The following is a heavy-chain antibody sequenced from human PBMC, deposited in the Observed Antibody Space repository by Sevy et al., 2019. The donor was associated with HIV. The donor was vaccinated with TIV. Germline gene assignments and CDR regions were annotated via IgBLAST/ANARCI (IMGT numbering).Heavy chain of an antibody. Sequence: GESLKISCAASGFTFRSYDMHWVRQATGKGLEWVSGIGSGGDTHYPGSVKGRFTISRENAKNSLYLQMNSLRAGDTAVYYCARGGRSGWYGDKDVWGKGTTVTVSS. D-gene: IGHD6-13*01. V-gene: IGHV3-13*01. J-gene: IGHJ6*04. CDR1: GFTFRSYD. CDR3: ARGGRSGWYGDKDV. CDR2: IGSGGDT.